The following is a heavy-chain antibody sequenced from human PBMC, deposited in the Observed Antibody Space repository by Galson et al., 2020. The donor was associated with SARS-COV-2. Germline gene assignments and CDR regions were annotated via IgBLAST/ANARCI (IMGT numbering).Heavy chain of an antibody. J-gene: IGHJ4*02. CDR2: ISWNSVSV. Sequence: SLKISCEGSGFNFADYAIHWVRQTPGKGLEWVSGISWNSVSVDYADAVKGRFLISRDNAKKALYLEMNSLRPEDTAFYYCVKDRRRWTTMQSCYFDSWGQGTLVVVSS. V-gene: IGHV3-9*01. CDR1: GFNFADYA. D-gene: IGHD2-15*01. CDR3: VKDRRRWTTMQSCYFDS.